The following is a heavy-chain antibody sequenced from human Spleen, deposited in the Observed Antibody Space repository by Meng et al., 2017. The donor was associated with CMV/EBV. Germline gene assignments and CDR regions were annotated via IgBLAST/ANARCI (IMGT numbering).Heavy chain of an antibody. CDR3: AKDAFGSGTYGDY. CDR2: IRSDDSNK. Sequence: CASSGFIFSDYGMHWVRQRPGKGLEWVAFIRSDDSNKYYADSLRGRFTISRDNSQYTLDLQMDSLRADDTAVYYCAKDAFGSGTYGDYWGQGTLVTVSS. D-gene: IGHD3-10*01. J-gene: IGHJ4*02. V-gene: IGHV3-30*02. CDR1: GFIFSDYG.